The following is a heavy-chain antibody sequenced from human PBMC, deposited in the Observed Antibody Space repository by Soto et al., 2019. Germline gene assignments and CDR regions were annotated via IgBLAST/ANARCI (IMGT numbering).Heavy chain of an antibody. J-gene: IGHJ3*02. D-gene: IGHD5-12*01. CDR1: GFSLSTSGVG. CDR3: AHRRGYSGNDDAFDI. V-gene: IGHV2-5*01. Sequence: SGPTLVNPTQTLTLTCTFSGFSLSTSGVGVGWIRQPPGKALEWLAPIYWNDDKRYSPSLKSRLTITKDNSKNQVVRTMTNMDPVDTATDYCAHRRGYSGNDDAFDIWGQGTMVTVSS. CDR2: IYWNDDK.